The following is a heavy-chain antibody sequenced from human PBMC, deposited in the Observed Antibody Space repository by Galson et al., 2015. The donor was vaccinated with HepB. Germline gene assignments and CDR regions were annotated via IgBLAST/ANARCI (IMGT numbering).Heavy chain of an antibody. CDR2: FDPEDGET. CDR3: ATTRVITMIVVGYDAFDI. V-gene: IGHV1-24*01. Sequence: SVKVSCKVSGYTLTELSMHWVRQAPGKGLEWMGGFDPEDGETIYAQKFQGRVTMTEDTSTDTAHMELSSLRSEDTAVYYCATTRVITMIVVGYDAFDIWGQGTMVTVSS. J-gene: IGHJ3*02. D-gene: IGHD3-22*01. CDR1: GYTLTELS.